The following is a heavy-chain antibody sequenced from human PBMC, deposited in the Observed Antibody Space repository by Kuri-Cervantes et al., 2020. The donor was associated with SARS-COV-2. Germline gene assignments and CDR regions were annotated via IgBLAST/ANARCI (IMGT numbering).Heavy chain of an antibody. J-gene: IGHJ4*02. CDR3: ARDKVVDY. CDR1: GFSLRSYS. D-gene: IGHD2-15*01. V-gene: IGHV3-48*01. Sequence: LSLTCAASGFSLRSYSMNWVRQAPGKGLEWVSYISSSSSAIYYADSVKGRFTISRDNAKNSLYLQMNSLRAEDAAVYYCARDKVVDYWGQGTLVTVSS. CDR2: ISSSSSAI.